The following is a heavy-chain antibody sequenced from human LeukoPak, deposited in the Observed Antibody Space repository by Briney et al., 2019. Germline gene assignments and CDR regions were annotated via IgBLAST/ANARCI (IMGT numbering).Heavy chain of an antibody. CDR1: GYTFTSYG. CDR3: ARDSVAVFDAFDI. Sequence: ASVKVSCKASGYTFTSYGISWVRQAPGQGLEWMGWISAYNGNTNYAQKLQGRVTMTTDTSTSTAYMELSRLRSDDTAVYYCARDSVAVFDAFDIWGQGTMVTVSS. D-gene: IGHD6-19*01. V-gene: IGHV1-18*01. CDR2: ISAYNGNT. J-gene: IGHJ3*02.